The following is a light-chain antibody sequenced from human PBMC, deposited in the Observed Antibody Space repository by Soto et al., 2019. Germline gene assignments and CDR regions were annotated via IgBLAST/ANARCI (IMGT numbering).Light chain of an antibody. CDR2: GAS. Sequence: EIVLTQSPGTLSLSPGERATLSCRASQSVSSSYLAWYQQKPGQAPRLLIYGASSRATGIPDRFSRSGSGTDFTLTISRLEPDDFAVYYCQQYGSSPNTFGQGTKLEIK. V-gene: IGKV3-20*01. CDR3: QQYGSSPNT. J-gene: IGKJ2*01. CDR1: QSVSSSY.